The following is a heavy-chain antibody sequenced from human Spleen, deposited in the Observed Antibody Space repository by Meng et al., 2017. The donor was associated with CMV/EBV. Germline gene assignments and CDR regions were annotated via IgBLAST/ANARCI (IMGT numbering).Heavy chain of an antibody. V-gene: IGHV4-59*01. CDR2: IYYGGST. J-gene: IGHJ6*02. CDR3: ARAHLPSMVRGVIGMDV. CDR1: GGSISSYY. Sequence: GSLRLSCTVSGGSISSYYWTWIRQPPGKGLEWIGYIYYGGSTNYNPSLKSRVTISLDTSNNQFSLRLSSVTAADTAVYYCARAHLPSMVRGVIGMDVWGQGTTVTVSS. D-gene: IGHD3-10*01.